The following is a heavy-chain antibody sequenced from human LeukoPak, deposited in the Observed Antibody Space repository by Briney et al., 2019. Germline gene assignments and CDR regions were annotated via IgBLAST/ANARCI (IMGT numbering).Heavy chain of an antibody. CDR3: ARVIPETYYYDSSGYSLFDY. Sequence: PSETLSLTCTVSGGSISSGDYYWSWIRQPPGKGLEWIGYIYYSGSTYYNPSLKSRVTISVDTSKSQFSLKLSSVTAADTAVYYCARVIPETYYYDSSGYSLFDYWGQGTLVTVSS. CDR2: IYYSGST. CDR1: GGSISSGDYY. J-gene: IGHJ4*02. D-gene: IGHD3-22*01. V-gene: IGHV4-30-4*01.